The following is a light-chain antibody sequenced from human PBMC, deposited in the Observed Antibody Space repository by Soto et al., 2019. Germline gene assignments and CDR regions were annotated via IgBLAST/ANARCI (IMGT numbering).Light chain of an antibody. Sequence: DIQMTQSPSSLSASVGVIDTITCRASQGISNYLAWYQQKPGKVPKLLIYAASTLQSGVPSRFSGSGSGTDFTLTTSSLQPEDVATYYCQKYNSAPPTFGQGTKVEIK. CDR1: QGISNY. CDR2: AAS. V-gene: IGKV1-27*01. J-gene: IGKJ1*01. CDR3: QKYNSAPPT.